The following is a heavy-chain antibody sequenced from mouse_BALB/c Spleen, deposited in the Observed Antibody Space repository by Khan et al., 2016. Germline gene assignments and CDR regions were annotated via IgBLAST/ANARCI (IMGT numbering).Heavy chain of an antibody. CDR3: ARSRLPCDYDLDYFDY. D-gene: IGHD2-4*01. Sequence: EVKLLESGPGLVKPSQSLSLTCTVTGYSITSDYAWNWIRQFPGNKLEWMGYISYSGSTSYNPSLKSRISITRDTSKNQFFLQLNSVTTEDTATYYCARSRLPCDYDLDYFDYWGQGTTLTVSS. CDR2: ISYSGST. V-gene: IGHV3-2*02. CDR1: GYSITSDYA. J-gene: IGHJ2*01.